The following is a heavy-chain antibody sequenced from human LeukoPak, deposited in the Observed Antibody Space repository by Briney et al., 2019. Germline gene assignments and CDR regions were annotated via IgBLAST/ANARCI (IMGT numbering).Heavy chain of an antibody. CDR2: INSDGSSR. D-gene: IGHD6-19*01. Sequence: GGSLRLSCAASGFTFSSYWMHWVRQAPGKGLVWVSRINSDGSSRSYADSVKGRFTISRDNDKNTLYVQMNSLRAEDTAVYYCVRGGPYNSGRFDYWGKGTLVTVSS. CDR3: VRGGPYNSGRFDY. J-gene: IGHJ4*02. V-gene: IGHV3-74*01. CDR1: GFTFSSYW.